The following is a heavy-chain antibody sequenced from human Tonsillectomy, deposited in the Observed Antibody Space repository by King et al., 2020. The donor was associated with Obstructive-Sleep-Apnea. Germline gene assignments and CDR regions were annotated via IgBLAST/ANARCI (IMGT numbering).Heavy chain of an antibody. J-gene: IGHJ3*02. CDR2: INHSGST. Sequence: VQLQQWGAGLLKPSETLSLTCAVYGGSCSGYYWSWIRQPPGKGMEWIGEINHSGSTNYNPSLKGRVTISVDTSKNQFSLKLSAVTAADTAVYYCARTAPPDIVATIYGMDFDAFDIWGQGTMVTVSS. V-gene: IGHV4-34*01. CDR3: ARTAPPDIVATIYGMDFDAFDI. D-gene: IGHD5-12*01. CDR1: GGSCSGYY.